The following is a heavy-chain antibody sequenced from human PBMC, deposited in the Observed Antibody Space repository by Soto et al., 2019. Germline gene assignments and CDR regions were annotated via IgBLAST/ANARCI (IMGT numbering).Heavy chain of an antibody. V-gene: IGHV3-30*18. J-gene: IGHJ4*02. Sequence: GGSLRLSCAASGFTFSNYAMHWVRQAPGKGLEWVAVIANDGRDKHHADSVRGRFTISRDNSKKTLYLQMSSLRSEDTTVYLCAKDLAAPAQYYFDYWSQGALVTVSS. CDR2: IANDGRDK. CDR1: GFTFSNYA. CDR3: AKDLAAPAQYYFDY. D-gene: IGHD3-3*02.